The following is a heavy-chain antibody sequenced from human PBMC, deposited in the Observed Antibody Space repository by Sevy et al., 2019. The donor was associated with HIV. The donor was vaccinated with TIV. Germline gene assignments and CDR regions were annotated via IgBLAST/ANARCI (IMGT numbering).Heavy chain of an antibody. J-gene: IGHJ4*02. D-gene: IGHD5-12*01. CDR3: VKEGRDGYND. CDR2: ISGTGGYT. V-gene: IGHV3-23*01. Sequence: GGSLRLSCAASGFTFISYTMSWVRQARGKGLEWVSAISGTGGYTYYADSVKGRFTISRDNSKNMVDLQMNSLRAEDTAVYYCVKEGRDGYNDWGQGTLVTVSS. CDR1: GFTFISYT.